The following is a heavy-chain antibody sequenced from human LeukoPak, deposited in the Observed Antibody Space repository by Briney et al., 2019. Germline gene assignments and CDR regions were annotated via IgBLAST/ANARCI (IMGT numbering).Heavy chain of an antibody. CDR1: GGSISSYY. V-gene: IGHV4-4*07. Sequence: SETLSLTCTVSGGSISSYYWSWIRQPAGKGLEWIGRIYTSGSTNYNPSLKSRDTMSVDTSKNQFSLKLSSVTAADTAVYYCAGEVLDDFWSGYLNWFDPWGQGTLVTVSS. CDR2: IYTSGST. D-gene: IGHD3-3*01. CDR3: AGEVLDDFWSGYLNWFDP. J-gene: IGHJ5*02.